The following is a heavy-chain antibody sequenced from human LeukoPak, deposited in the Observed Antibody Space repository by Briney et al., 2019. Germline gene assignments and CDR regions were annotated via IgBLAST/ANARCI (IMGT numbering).Heavy chain of an antibody. CDR2: IKSKTDGGTT. D-gene: IGHD3-22*01. CDR3: TTEDDSSGYPPDY. Sequence: GGSLRLSCAASGFTFSNAWMSWVRQAPGKGLEWVGRIKSKTDGGTTDYAAPVKGRFTISRDDSKNTLYLQMNSLKTEDTAVYYCTTEDDSSGYPPDYWGQGTLVTVSS. CDR1: GFTFSNAW. J-gene: IGHJ4*02. V-gene: IGHV3-15*01.